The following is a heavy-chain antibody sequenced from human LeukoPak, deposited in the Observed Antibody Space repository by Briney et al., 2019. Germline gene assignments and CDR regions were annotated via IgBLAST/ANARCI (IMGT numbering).Heavy chain of an antibody. CDR2: IYHSGST. D-gene: IGHD2-21*02. J-gene: IGHJ5*02. CDR3: ARANCGGDCFNNWFDP. V-gene: IGHV4-30-2*01. CDR1: GGSISSGGYS. Sequence: SETLSLTCAVSGGSISSGGYSWSWIRQPPGKGLEWIGYIYHSGSTYCNPSLKSRVTISVDRSKNQFSLTLSSVTAADTAVYYCARANCGGDCFNNWFDPWGQGTLVTVSS.